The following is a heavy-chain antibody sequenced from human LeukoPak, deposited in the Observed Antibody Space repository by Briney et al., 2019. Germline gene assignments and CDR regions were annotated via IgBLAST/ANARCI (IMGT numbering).Heavy chain of an antibody. CDR1: GFTFSSYW. J-gene: IGHJ4*02. D-gene: IGHD3-3*01. V-gene: IGHV3-74*01. CDR3: AKVHTAYDFWSGYYPFDY. CDR2: INSDGSST. Sequence: GGSLRLSCAASGFTFSSYWMHWVRQAPGKGLVWVSRINSDGSSTSYADSVKGRFTISRDNSKNTLYLQMNSLRAEDTAVYYCAKVHTAYDFWSGYYPFDYWGQGTLVTVSS.